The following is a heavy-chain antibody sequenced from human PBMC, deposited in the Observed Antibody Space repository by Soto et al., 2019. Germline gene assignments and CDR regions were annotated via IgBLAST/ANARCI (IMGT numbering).Heavy chain of an antibody. CDR3: ATDDMNRGRFDF. CDR2: ININRADV. V-gene: IGHV1-18*01. J-gene: IGHJ4*01. CDR1: RHSYTHNG. Sequence: SVEVCFKASRHSYTHNGISWVRRAPGQGLEWMGWININRADVNHAPKFQGRVTLTTDTSTTTAYMELRSLRLDDTAVYFCATDDMNRGRFDFWGHGTLVTVSS.